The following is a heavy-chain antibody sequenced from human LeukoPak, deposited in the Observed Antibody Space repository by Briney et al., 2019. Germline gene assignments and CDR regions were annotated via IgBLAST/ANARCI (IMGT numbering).Heavy chain of an antibody. V-gene: IGHV3-23*01. Sequence: PAGSLSLTCAASGFTFNSYAFSWVRQAPGKGLEWVSGISGSGGSTHYADSVKDRFTISRDNSKNTLYLQMNSLRAEDTAVYYCAKETLVVVAATPGAPAVDYWGKG. J-gene: IGHJ4*01. D-gene: IGHD2-15*01. CDR2: ISGSGGST. CDR1: GFTFNSYA. CDR3: AKETLVVVAATPGAPAVDY.